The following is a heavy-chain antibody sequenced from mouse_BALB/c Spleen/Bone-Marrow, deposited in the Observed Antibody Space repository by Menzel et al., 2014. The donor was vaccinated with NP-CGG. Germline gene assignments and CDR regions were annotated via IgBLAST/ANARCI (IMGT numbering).Heavy chain of an antibody. D-gene: IGHD3-2*01. Sequence: VQLQQSGPELVKPGALVKISCKASGYTFTSYDINWVKQRPGQGLEWIGWIYPGDGSTKYNEKFKGRATLTADKSSSRDYMQLSSLTSENSAVYYGARSGDSSGYGFAYWGQGTLVTVSA. J-gene: IGHJ3*01. CDR3: ARSGDSSGYGFAY. V-gene: IGHV1S56*01. CDR2: IYPGDGST. CDR1: GYTFTSYD.